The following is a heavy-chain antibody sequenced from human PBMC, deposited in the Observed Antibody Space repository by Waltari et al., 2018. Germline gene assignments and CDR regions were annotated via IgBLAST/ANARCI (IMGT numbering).Heavy chain of an antibody. D-gene: IGHD3-16*01. V-gene: IGHV3-48*04. CDR1: GFTFSSYS. J-gene: IGHJ2*01. Sequence: EVQLVESGGGLVQPGGSLRLSCAASGFTFSSYSLDWVRQAPGKGLEWVSYISSSSSTIYYADSVKGRFTISRDNAKNSLYLQMNSLRAEDTAVYYCARDLGRGGRDLWGRGTLVTVSS. CDR3: ARDLGRGGRDL. CDR2: ISSSSSTI.